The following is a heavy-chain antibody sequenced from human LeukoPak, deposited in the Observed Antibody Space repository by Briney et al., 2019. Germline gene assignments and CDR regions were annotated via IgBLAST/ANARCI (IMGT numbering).Heavy chain of an antibody. Sequence: SETLSLTCTVPGGSISSYSWSWIRQPAGKGLEWIGRIYTMGSTNYTPTLKSRVSLSVDTSHYHFSLKLSSVTAADTAVYYCARATAWIDAFDFWGQGTMLTVSS. CDR3: ARATAWIDAFDF. J-gene: IGHJ3*01. D-gene: IGHD2-21*02. V-gene: IGHV4-4*07. CDR1: GGSISSYS. CDR2: IYTMGST.